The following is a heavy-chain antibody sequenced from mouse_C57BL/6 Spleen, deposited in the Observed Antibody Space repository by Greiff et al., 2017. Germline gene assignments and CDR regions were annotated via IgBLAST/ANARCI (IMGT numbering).Heavy chain of an antibody. CDR3: ARDDYYYGSRDYWYFDV. Sequence: QVQLQQPGAELVKPGASVKLSCKASGYTFTSYWMHWVKQRPGQGLAWIGMIHPNSGSTNYNEKFKSKATLTVDKSSSTAYMQLSSLTSEDSAVYYCARDDYYYGSRDYWYFDVWGTGTTVTVSS. V-gene: IGHV1-64*01. CDR1: GYTFTSYW. CDR2: IHPNSGST. J-gene: IGHJ1*03. D-gene: IGHD1-1*01.